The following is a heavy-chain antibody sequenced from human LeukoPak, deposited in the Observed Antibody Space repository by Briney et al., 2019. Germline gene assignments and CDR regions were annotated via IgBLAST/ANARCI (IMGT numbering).Heavy chain of an antibody. V-gene: IGHV3-33*01. CDR3: ARGPMGGWYFDY. D-gene: IGHD1-26*01. J-gene: IGHJ4*02. Sequence: GGSLRLSCAASGFTFSSYGMHWVRQAPGKGLEWVAVIWYDGSNKYYADSVKGRFTISRDNSKNTLYLQMNSLRAEDTAVYYCARGPMGGWYFDYWGQGTPVTVSS. CDR2: IWYDGSNK. CDR1: GFTFSSYG.